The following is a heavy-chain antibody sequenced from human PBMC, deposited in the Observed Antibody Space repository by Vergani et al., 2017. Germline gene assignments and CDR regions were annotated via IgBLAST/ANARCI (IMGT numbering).Heavy chain of an antibody. Sequence: QVQLVESAGGVVQPGGSLRLSCAASGFTFSNFGMHWIRQAPGKGLEWLAYIGYDEINTSYRDAVKGRFTVSRDNSKDILYLQMDSLRSDYTAVYYCAKYLRDSTDGLPDSWGQGTLVIVSS. CDR3: AKYLRDSTDGLPDS. D-gene: IGHD2-21*02. CDR2: IGYDEINT. J-gene: IGHJ4*02. CDR1: GFTFSNFG. V-gene: IGHV3-30*02.